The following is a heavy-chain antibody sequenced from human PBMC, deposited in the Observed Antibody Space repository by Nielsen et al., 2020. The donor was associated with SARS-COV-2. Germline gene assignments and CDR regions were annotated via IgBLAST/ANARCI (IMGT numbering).Heavy chain of an antibody. CDR1: GFTISTHA. CDR2: ISAST. D-gene: IGHD6-19*01. J-gene: IGHJ4*02. V-gene: IGHV3-23*01. CDR3: AKRSGYTSGWYGDY. Sequence: GSLRLSCVVSGFTISTHAMSWVRQAPGKGLEWVSAISASTYYADSVKGRFTISRDNSKNTLYLQMNSLRAEDTAVYYCAKRSGYTSGWYGDYWGQGTLVTVSS.